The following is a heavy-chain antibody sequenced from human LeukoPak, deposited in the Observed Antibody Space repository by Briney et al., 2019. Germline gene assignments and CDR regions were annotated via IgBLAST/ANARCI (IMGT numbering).Heavy chain of an antibody. D-gene: IGHD2-2*01. Sequence: PGGSLRLSCAGSGFIFSGYWMHWVRQAPGKGLVWVSRIKTDGSTTYYADSVKGRFTVSRDNAKNTLYLQMNSLRAEDTAVYYCARDIRSTYYYYYMDVWGKGTTVTVSS. J-gene: IGHJ6*03. CDR1: GFIFSGYW. CDR2: IKTDGSTT. CDR3: ARDIRSTYYYYYMDV. V-gene: IGHV3-74*01.